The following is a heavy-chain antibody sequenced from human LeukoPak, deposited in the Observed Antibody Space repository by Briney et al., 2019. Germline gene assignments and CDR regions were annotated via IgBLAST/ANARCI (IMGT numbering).Heavy chain of an antibody. CDR2: VTGSGGSS. V-gene: IGHV3-23*01. J-gene: IGHJ4*02. D-gene: IGHD6-13*01. CDR3: AKEGIAAPLYYFDY. Sequence: GGSLRLSCAASGFTFRTYAMSWVRQAPGKGLEWVSTVTGSGGSSYYADSVKGRFTIPRDNSKNTLFLQMNSLRAEDTAVYYCAKEGIAAPLYYFDYWGQGNLVTVSS. CDR1: GFTFRTYA.